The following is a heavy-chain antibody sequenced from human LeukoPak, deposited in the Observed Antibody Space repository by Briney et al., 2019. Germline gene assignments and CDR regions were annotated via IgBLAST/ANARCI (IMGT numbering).Heavy chain of an antibody. D-gene: IGHD3-22*01. CDR1: GFTFSSYS. Sequence: GGPLRLSCAASGFTFSSYSMNWVRQAPGKGLEWVSSISSSSSYIYYADSVKGRFTISRDNAKNSLYLQMNSLRAEDTAVYYCARDWPAPYYYDSSGMDVWGQGTTVTVSS. J-gene: IGHJ6*02. CDR2: ISSSSSYI. CDR3: ARDWPAPYYYDSSGMDV. V-gene: IGHV3-21*04.